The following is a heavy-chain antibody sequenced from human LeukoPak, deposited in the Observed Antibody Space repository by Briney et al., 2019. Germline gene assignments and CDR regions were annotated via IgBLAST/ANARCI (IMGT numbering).Heavy chain of an antibody. D-gene: IGHD3-16*01. CDR1: GFAFSYYS. J-gene: IGHJ4*02. CDR2: ISSGSSYI. CDR3: ARVGGEH. V-gene: IGHV3-21*01. Sequence: GGSLRLSCAASGFAFSYYSLSWVSQAPGKGLEWVSSISSGSSYIFYAVSVKGRFTTSRDNAKNSLYLLMNSLRADDTAVYYCARVGGEHWGQGTLVTVSS.